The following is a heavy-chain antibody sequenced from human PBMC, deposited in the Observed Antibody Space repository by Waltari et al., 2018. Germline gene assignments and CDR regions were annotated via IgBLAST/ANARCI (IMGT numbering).Heavy chain of an antibody. CDR2: ISNDDTKK. Sequence: QAQVAESGGGVVQPGGSLRLSCTDSGFSVRTNAMDWVRQAPGKGLEWLAFISNDDTKKYYADSVEGRFTISRDTSRNTVYLEMNSLRPDDTAVYYCARSITIFGVVTGSFDYWGQGTLVTVSS. V-gene: IGHV3-30*02. D-gene: IGHD3-3*01. CDR1: GFSVRTNA. J-gene: IGHJ4*02. CDR3: ARSITIFGVVTGSFDY.